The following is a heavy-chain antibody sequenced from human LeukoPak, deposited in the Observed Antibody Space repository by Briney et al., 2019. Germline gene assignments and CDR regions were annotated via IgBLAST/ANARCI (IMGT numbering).Heavy chain of an antibody. Sequence: GGSLRLSCTASGFSFSSYAINWVRQAPGKGLEWVSSISASGGSTYYADSVKGRFTISRDNSKNTLYLQMNSLRAEDTAVYYCAKPARTDYADYWGQGTLVTVSS. V-gene: IGHV3-23*01. CDR2: ISASGGST. J-gene: IGHJ4*02. CDR1: GFSFSSYA. CDR3: AKPARTDYADY. D-gene: IGHD1-14*01.